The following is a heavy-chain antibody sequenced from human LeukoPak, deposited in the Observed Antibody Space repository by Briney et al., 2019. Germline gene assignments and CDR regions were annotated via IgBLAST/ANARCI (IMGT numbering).Heavy chain of an antibody. J-gene: IGHJ3*02. CDR3: ARGNWNYDGAFDI. D-gene: IGHD1-7*01. CDR1: GVTVSSDY. Sequence: GGSLRLSCAASGVTVSSDYMSWVRQAPGDGLEWVSVIYSGGAAYYTDSVKGRFTISRDNSKNTLYLQMNSLRAEDTAVYYCARGNWNYDGAFDIWGQGTMVTVSS. CDR2: IYSGGAA. V-gene: IGHV3-53*01.